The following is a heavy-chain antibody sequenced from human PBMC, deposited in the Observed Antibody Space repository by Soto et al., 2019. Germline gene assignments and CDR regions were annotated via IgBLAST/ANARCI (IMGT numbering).Heavy chain of an antibody. CDR3: ARDTPPPPGYEFAHFYGMDA. V-gene: IGHV4-31*03. CDR1: GGSISGGGYY. J-gene: IGHJ6*02. D-gene: IGHD3-9*01. CDR2: IYYRGST. Sequence: SETLSLTCSVAGGSISGGGYYWSWIRQLPGKGLEGIGYIYYRGSTGYNPSLESRLSMALDASKSQISLMLNSVTAANTAVYYCARDTPPPPGYEFAHFYGMDAWGQGTTVTVSS.